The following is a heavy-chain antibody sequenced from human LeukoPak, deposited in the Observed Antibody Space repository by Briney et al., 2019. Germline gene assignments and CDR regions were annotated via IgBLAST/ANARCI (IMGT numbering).Heavy chain of an antibody. CDR2: ISGSGGST. CDR1: GFTFSSYG. V-gene: IGHV3-23*01. CDR3: AKPPGGYCSGGSCYQHDYYFDY. D-gene: IGHD2-15*01. J-gene: IGHJ4*02. Sequence: GGSLRLSCAASGFTFSSYGMHWVRQAPGKGLEWVSAISGSGGSTYYADSVKGRFTISRDNSKNTLYLQMNSLRAEDTAVYYCAKPPGGYCSGGSCYQHDYYFDYWGQGTLVTVSS.